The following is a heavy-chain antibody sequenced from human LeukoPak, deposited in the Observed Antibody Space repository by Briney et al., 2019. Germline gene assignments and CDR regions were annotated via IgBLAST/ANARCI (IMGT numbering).Heavy chain of an antibody. CDR3: ARLLYDRSGYYYFDF. CDR2: IYYSGTL. V-gene: IGHV4-39*01. J-gene: IGHJ4*02. D-gene: IGHD3-22*01. Sequence: SETLSLTCTVSGGSISTSTYYWGWIRQPPGKGLEWLGSIYYSGTLYHNPSLKSRVTMSVGTSRNQFSLRLTSVTAADTAVYYCARLLYDRSGYYYFDFWGQGTLVTVSS. CDR1: GGSISTSTYY.